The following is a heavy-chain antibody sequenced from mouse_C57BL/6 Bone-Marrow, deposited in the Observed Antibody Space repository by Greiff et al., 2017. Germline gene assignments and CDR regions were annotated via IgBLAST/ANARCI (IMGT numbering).Heavy chain of an antibody. CDR1: GYTFTSYW. Sequence: QVQLQQPGAELVKPGASVQLSCKASGYTFTSYWMHWVKQRPGQGLEWIGMIHPNSGSTNYNEKFKSKATLTVDKYSSTAYMQLSSLTSEDSAVYYCARGIYYDYDVPFFFDYWGQGTTLTVSS. V-gene: IGHV1-64*01. CDR2: IHPNSGST. J-gene: IGHJ2*01. D-gene: IGHD2-4*01. CDR3: ARGIYYDYDVPFFFDY.